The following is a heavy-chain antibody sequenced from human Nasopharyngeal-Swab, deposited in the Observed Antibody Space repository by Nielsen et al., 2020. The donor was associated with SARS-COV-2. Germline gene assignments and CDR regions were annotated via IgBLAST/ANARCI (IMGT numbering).Heavy chain of an antibody. J-gene: IGHJ6*03. CDR2: ISGGGGST. D-gene: IGHD3-3*01. CDR1: GFTFSSYA. CDR3: AKVSSPYDFWSGYYTSYYYMDV. V-gene: IGHV3-23*01. Sequence: GESLKISRAASGFTFSSYAMSWVRQAPGKGLEWVSAISGGGGSTYYADSVKGRFTISRDNSKNTLYLQMNSLRAEDTAVYYCAKVSSPYDFWSGYYTSYYYMDVWGKGTTVTVSS.